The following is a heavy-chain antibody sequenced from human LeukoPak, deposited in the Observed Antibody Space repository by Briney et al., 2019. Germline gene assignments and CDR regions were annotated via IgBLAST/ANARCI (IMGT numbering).Heavy chain of an antibody. CDR2: ISWGGGSS. CDR3: ARLTFGGVIGFDY. Sequence: GGSLRLSCAASGFTFDDYTMHWVRQPPGKGLEWVSLISWGGGSSYYADSVKGRFTISRDNAKNSLYLQMNSLRAEDTAVYYCARLTFGGVIGFDYWGQGTLVTVSS. J-gene: IGHJ4*02. CDR1: GFTFDDYT. D-gene: IGHD3-16*02. V-gene: IGHV3-43*01.